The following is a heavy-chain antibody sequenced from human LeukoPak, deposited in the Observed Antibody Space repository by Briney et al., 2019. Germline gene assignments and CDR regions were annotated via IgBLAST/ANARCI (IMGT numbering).Heavy chain of an antibody. D-gene: IGHD2-2*01. CDR3: AKDESYAYYFDY. Sequence: GGSLRLSCAASGFTFSSYAMSWVRQAPGKGLEWVSAISGSGGSTYYADSVKGRFTISRDNSKNTLYPQMNSLRAEDTAVYYCAKDESYAYYFDYWGQGTLVTVSS. CDR1: GFTFSSYA. CDR2: ISGSGGST. J-gene: IGHJ4*02. V-gene: IGHV3-23*01.